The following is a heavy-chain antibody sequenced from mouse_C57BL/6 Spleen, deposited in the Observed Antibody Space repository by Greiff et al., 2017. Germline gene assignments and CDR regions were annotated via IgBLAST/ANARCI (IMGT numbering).Heavy chain of an antibody. CDR1: GYTFTDYE. V-gene: IGHV1-15*01. J-gene: IGHJ4*01. Sequence: QVQLKESGAELVRPGASVTLSCKASGYTFTDYEMHWVKQTPVHGLEWIGAIDPETGGTAYNQKFKGKAILTADKSSSTAYMELRSLTSEDSAVYYCTRNVGTGYYYAMDYWGQGTSVTVSS. CDR2: IDPETGGT. CDR3: TRNVGTGYYYAMDY. D-gene: IGHD4-1*01.